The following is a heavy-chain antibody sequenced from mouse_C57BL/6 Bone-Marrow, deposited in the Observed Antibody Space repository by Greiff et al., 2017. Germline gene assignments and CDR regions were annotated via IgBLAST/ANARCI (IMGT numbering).Heavy chain of an antibody. V-gene: IGHV1-81*01. J-gene: IGHJ3*01. D-gene: IGHD1-1*01. CDR1: GYTFTSYG. Sequence: VKVVESGAELARPGASVKLSCKASGYTFTSYGISWVKQRTGQGLEWIGEIYPRSGNTYYNEKFKGKATLTADKSSSTAYMELRSLTSEDSAVYFCARSVTTVAYWGQGTLVTVSA. CDR3: ARSVTTVAY. CDR2: IYPRSGNT.